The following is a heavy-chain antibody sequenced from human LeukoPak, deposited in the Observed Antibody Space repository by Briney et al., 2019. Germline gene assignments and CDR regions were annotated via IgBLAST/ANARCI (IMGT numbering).Heavy chain of an antibody. J-gene: IGHJ4*02. Sequence: GGSLRLSCAASGFTFSSYAMSWVRQAPGKGLEWVSAISGSGGNTYYADSVKGRFTISRDNSKNTLYLQMNSLRAEDTAIYYCAKGEIVDTALDCWGQGTLVTVSS. CDR2: ISGSGGNT. CDR1: GFTFSSYA. CDR3: AKGEIVDTALDC. D-gene: IGHD5-18*01. V-gene: IGHV3-23*01.